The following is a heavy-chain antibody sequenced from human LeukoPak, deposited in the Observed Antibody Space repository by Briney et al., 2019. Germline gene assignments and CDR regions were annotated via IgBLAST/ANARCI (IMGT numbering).Heavy chain of an antibody. D-gene: IGHD3-22*01. J-gene: IGHJ3*02. CDR2: IYHSGST. CDR3: ARIDSPHALDI. CDR1: GYSISSGYY. Sequence: SETLSLTCTVSGYSISSGYYWGWIRQPPGKGLEWIGSIYHSGSTYCNPSLKSRVTISVDTSKNQFSLKLSSVTAADTAVYYCARIDSPHALDIWGQGTMVTVSS. V-gene: IGHV4-38-2*02.